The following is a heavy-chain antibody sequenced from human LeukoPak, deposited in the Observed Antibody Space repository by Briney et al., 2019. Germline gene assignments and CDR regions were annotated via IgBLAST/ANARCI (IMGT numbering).Heavy chain of an antibody. D-gene: IGHD3-9*01. V-gene: IGHV3-49*03. Sequence: GGSLRLSCTASGFTFGDYAMSWFRQAPGKGLEWVGFIRSKAYGGTTEYAASVKGRFTISRDDSKSIAYLQMNSLKTEDTAVYYCTREYVLRYFDWLLEDNWFDPWGQGTLVTVSS. CDR3: TREYVLRYFDWLLEDNWFDP. CDR2: IRSKAYGGTT. CDR1: GFTFGDYA. J-gene: IGHJ5*02.